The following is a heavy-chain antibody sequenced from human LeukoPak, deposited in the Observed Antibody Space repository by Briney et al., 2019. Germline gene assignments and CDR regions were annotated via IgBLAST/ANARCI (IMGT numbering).Heavy chain of an antibody. Sequence: GGSLRLSCAASGFTFSSHGMSWVRQAPGKGLEWVANIKQDGSEKYYVDSVKGRFTISRDNAKNSLYLQMNSLRAEDTAVYYCARALVGTTSWGQGTLVTVSS. CDR2: IKQDGSEK. D-gene: IGHD1-26*01. CDR1: GFTFSSHG. CDR3: ARALVGTTS. J-gene: IGHJ4*02. V-gene: IGHV3-7*01.